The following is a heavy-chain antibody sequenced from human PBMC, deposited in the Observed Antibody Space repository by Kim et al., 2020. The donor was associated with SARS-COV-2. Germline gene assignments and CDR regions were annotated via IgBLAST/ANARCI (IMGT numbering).Heavy chain of an antibody. D-gene: IGHD6-13*01. J-gene: IGHJ5*02. CDR3: ARGRSSYL. CDR1: GASITTYF. Sequence: SETLSLTCTVSGASITTYFWSWIRQPPGKGLEWIGYIYYSGTTKYNPSLQSRVTISVDMSKNQFSLKLSSVTAADTAVYYCARGRSSYLWGQGTLVTVS. V-gene: IGHV4-59*13. CDR2: IYYSGTT.